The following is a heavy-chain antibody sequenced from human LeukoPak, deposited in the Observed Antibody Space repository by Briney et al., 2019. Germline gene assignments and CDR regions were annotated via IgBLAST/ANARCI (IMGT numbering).Heavy chain of an antibody. CDR3: AELGVTMIGGV. V-gene: IGHV4-34*01. J-gene: IGHJ6*04. CDR2: INHSGST. D-gene: IGHD3-10*02. CDR1: GGSFSGYY. Sequence: SETLSLTCAVYGGSFSGYYWSWIRQPPGKGLEWIGEINHSGSTNYNPSLKSRVTISVDTSKNQFSLKLSSVTAEDTAVYYCAELGVTMIGGVWGKGTTVTISS.